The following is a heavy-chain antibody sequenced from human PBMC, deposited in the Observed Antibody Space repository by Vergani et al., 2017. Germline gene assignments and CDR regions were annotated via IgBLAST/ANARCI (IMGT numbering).Heavy chain of an antibody. CDR2: IYWDDAK. D-gene: IGHD6-19*01. J-gene: IGHJ6*02. Sequence: QITLKESGPTLVKPTQTLTLTCTFPGFSLSTSGVGVGWIRQPPGKALGWLALIYWDDAKRYSPSLKSRLTITKDTSNNQVVLTMTNMDPVDTATYYCSHSGSSGWYEVPEQHYYYYGMDVWGQGTTVTVSS. CDR3: SHSGSSGWYEVPEQHYYYYGMDV. CDR1: GFSLSTSGVG. V-gene: IGHV2-5*02.